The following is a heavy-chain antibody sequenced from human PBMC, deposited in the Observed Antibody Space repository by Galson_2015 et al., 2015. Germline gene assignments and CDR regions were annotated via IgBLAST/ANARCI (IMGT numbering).Heavy chain of an antibody. J-gene: IGHJ4*02. CDR2: LNPANGNT. CDR1: GYTFINYA. Sequence: SVKVSCKASGYTFINYAMHWVRQAPGQRLEWMGWLNPANGNTKYAERFQGRVSITRDTTASTVYMELSSLRSEDTAVYYCARASQDCSRNTCPYNYWGQGTLVTVSS. V-gene: IGHV1-3*01. CDR3: ARASQDCSRNTCPYNY. D-gene: IGHD2-2*01.